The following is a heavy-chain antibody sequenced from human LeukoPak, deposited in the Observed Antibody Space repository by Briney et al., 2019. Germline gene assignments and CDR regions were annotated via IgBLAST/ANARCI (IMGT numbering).Heavy chain of an antibody. CDR2: INPNSGGT. J-gene: IGHJ5*02. V-gene: IGHV1-2*02. Sequence: ASVKVSCKASGYTFTGYYMHWVRQAPGQGLEWMGWINPNSGGTNYAQKFQGRVTMTRDTSISTAYMELSRLRSDDTAVYYCARAEYTGNYYDNWFDPWGQGTLVTVSS. CDR3: ARAEYTGNYYDNWFDP. CDR1: GYTFTGYY. D-gene: IGHD1-26*01.